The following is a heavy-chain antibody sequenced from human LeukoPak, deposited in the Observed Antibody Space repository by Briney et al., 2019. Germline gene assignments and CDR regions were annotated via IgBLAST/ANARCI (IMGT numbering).Heavy chain of an antibody. CDR1: GYTFTGYY. CDR2: INPNSGGT. V-gene: IGHV1-2*02. J-gene: IGHJ4*02. D-gene: IGHD1-1*01. CDR3: ARDGATSSSPFDY. Sequence: ASVKVSCKPSGYTFTGYYMHWVRQAPGQGLEWMGWINPNSGGTNYAQKFQGRVTMTRDTSISTAYMELSRLRSDDTAVYYCARDGATSSSPFDYWGQGTLVTVSS.